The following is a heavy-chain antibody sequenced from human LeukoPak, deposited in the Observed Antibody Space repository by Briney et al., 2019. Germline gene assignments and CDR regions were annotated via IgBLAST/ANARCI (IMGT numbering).Heavy chain of an antibody. V-gene: IGHV3-64*01. J-gene: IGHJ4*02. CDR3: ARVNYYDSSGYYLPFWDY. D-gene: IGHD3-22*01. CDR2: ISSNGGST. CDR1: GFTFSSYA. Sequence: GGSLRLSCAASGFTFSSYAMHWVRQAPGKGLEYVSAISSNGGSTYYANSVKGRFTISRDNSKNSLYLQMGSLRAEDMAVYYCARVNYYDSSGYYLPFWDYWGQGTLVTVSS.